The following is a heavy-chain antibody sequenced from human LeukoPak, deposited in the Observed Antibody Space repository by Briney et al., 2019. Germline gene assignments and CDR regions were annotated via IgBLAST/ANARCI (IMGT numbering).Heavy chain of an antibody. CDR1: GFTFSGSA. CDR2: IRSKANSYAT. D-gene: IGHD3-16*01. V-gene: IGHV3-73*01. Sequence: GGSLRLSRAASGFTFSGSAMHWVRQASGKGLEWVGRIRSKANSYATAYAASVKGRFTISRDDSKNTAYLQMNSLKTEDTAVYYCTRLGDVWGTTFDYWGQGTLVTVSS. J-gene: IGHJ4*02. CDR3: TRLGDVWGTTFDY.